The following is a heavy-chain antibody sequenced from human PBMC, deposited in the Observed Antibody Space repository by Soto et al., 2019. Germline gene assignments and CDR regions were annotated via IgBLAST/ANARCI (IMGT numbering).Heavy chain of an antibody. J-gene: IGHJ6*02. Sequence: QVQLQQWGAGLLKPSETLSLTCGVFGGSFSGYYWTWIRQPPGKGLEWIGEIYHSGGTNYHPSLKSRVTISVDPSNNHFSLKLSSVTAADTAVYYCARGALVWFGAHDYYGMDVWGQGTTVTVSS. V-gene: IGHV4-34*01. D-gene: IGHD3-10*01. CDR3: ARGALVWFGAHDYYGMDV. CDR1: GGSFSGYY. CDR2: IYHSGGT.